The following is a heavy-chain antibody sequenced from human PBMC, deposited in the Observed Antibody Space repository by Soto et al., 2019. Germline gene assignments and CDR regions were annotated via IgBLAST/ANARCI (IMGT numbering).Heavy chain of an antibody. V-gene: IGHV2-5*02. CDR1: GFSLSSPAVG. D-gene: IGHD6-19*01. J-gene: IGHJ4*02. Sequence: QITLKESGPTLVKPTQTLTLTCTFSGFSLSSPAVGVNWIRQPPGKALEWLALIYWDDDKQYSPSLRSRLTITKDTSKNQVVLTMTNMDPVATATYYCAHGSGWLSDYWGQGTLVTVSS. CDR3: AHGSGWLSDY. CDR2: IYWDDDK.